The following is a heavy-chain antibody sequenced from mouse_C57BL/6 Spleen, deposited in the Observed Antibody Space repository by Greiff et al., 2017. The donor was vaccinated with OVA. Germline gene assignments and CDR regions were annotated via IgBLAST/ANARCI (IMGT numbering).Heavy chain of an antibody. J-gene: IGHJ3*01. CDR2: IYPGSGST. CDR3: ARGHYDSGFAY. V-gene: IGHV1-55*01. CDR1: GYTFTSYW. D-gene: IGHD2-4*01. Sequence: QVQLQPGAELVKPGASVKMSCKASGYTFTSYWITWVKQRPGQGLEWIGDIYPGSGSTNYNEKFKSKATLTVDTSSSTAYMQLSSLTSEDSAVYYCARGHYDSGFAYWGQGTLVTVSA.